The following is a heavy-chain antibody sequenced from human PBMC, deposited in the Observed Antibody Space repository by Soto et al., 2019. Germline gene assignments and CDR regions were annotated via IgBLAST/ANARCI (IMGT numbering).Heavy chain of an antibody. D-gene: IGHD6-19*01. CDR1: GFTFSSYG. CDR3: AKDQYSSGWYRYYYYYYGMDV. V-gene: IGHV3-30*18. Sequence: LRLSCAASGFTFSSYGMHWVRQAPGKGLEWVAAISYDGSNKYYADSVKGRFTISRDNSKNTLYLQMNSLRAEDTAVYYCAKDQYSSGWYRYYYYYYGMDVWGQGTTVTVSS. J-gene: IGHJ6*02. CDR2: ISYDGSNK.